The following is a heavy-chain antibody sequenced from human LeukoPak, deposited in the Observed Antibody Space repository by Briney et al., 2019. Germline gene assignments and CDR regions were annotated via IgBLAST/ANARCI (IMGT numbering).Heavy chain of an antibody. V-gene: IGHV1-8*01. CDR2: MNPNSGNT. J-gene: IGHJ6*03. Sequence: ASVKVSCKASGYAFTSYDINWMRQATGQGLEWMGWMNPNSGNTGYAQKFQGRVTMTRNTSISTAYMELSSLRSEDTAVYYCARGKTDFWSEDYYYYMDVWGKGTTVTVSS. CDR3: ARGKTDFWSEDYYYYMDV. D-gene: IGHD3-3*01. CDR1: GYAFTSYD.